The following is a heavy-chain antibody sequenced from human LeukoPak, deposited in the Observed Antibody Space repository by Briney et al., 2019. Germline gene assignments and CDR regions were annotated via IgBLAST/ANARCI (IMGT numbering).Heavy chain of an antibody. CDR1: GFTFSSYW. D-gene: IGHD1-26*01. V-gene: IGHV3-74*01. Sequence: TGGSLRLSCAASGFTFSSYWVHWVRQAPGKGLVWVSPINSDGSSTSYADSVKGRFTISRDSAKNTLSLQMNSLRAEDTAVYYCARVGGSNAFDIWGQGTMVIVSS. CDR3: ARVGGSNAFDI. CDR2: INSDGSST. J-gene: IGHJ3*02.